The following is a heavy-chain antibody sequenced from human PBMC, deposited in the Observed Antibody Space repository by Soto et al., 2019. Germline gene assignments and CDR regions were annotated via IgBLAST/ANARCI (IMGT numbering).Heavy chain of an antibody. CDR2: ISSSGSSI. D-gene: IGHD1-1*01. CDR3: AREERNDAFDI. Sequence: GGSLRLSCAASGFTFGSYEMNWVRQAPGKGLEWVSYISSSGSSIYYEDSVKGRFTISRDNAKNSLYLQMNSLRAEDTAAYYCAREERNDAFDIWGQGTMVTVSS. CDR1: GFTFGSYE. V-gene: IGHV3-48*03. J-gene: IGHJ3*02.